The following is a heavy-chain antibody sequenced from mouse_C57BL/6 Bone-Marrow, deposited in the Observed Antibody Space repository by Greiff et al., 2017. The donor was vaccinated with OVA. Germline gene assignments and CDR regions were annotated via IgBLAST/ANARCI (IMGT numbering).Heavy chain of an antibody. CDR1: GFTFSSYA. Sequence: EVQLVESGGGLVKPGGSLKLSCAASGFTFSSYAMSWVRQTPEKRLEWVATISDGGSYTYYPDNVKGRFTLSRDNATNNLYLQMSHLKSEDTAMYYCARGGYYWYFDVWGTGTTGTVSS. CDR2: ISDGGSYT. CDR3: ARGGYYWYFDV. V-gene: IGHV5-4*01. J-gene: IGHJ1*03. D-gene: IGHD2-2*01.